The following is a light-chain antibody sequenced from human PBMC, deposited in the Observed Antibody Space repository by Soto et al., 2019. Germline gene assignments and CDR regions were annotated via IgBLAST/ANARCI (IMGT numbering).Light chain of an antibody. J-gene: IGKJ5*01. CDR3: QQYGSSPPIT. Sequence: EIVLTQSPGTLSLSPGERATLSCRASHSVSSSYLAWYQQKPGQAPRLLIYGASSRATGIPDRFSGSGSGTYFTLTISRLEPEDFAVYYCQQYGSSPPITFGQGTRLEMK. V-gene: IGKV3-20*01. CDR2: GAS. CDR1: HSVSSSY.